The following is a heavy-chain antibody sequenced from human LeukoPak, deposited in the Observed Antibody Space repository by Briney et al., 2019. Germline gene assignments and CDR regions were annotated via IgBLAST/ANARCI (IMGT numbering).Heavy chain of an antibody. CDR1: GFTFSSYA. CDR2: ISGSGGST. Sequence: GGSLRLSCTASGFTFSSYAMSWVRQAPGKGLEWVSAISGSGGSTYYADSVKGRFTISRDNSKNTLYLQMNSLRAEDTAVYYCAKDDRRFKGQLLFDYWGQGTLVTVSS. CDR3: AKDDRRFKGQLLFDY. J-gene: IGHJ4*02. V-gene: IGHV3-23*01. D-gene: IGHD2-2*01.